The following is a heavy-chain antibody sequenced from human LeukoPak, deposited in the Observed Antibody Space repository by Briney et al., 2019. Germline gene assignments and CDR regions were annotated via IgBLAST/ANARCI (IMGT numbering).Heavy chain of an antibody. CDR2: ISSSGSTI. V-gene: IGHV3-11*01. Sequence: PGGSLRLSCAASGFTFSDYYMSWIRQAPGKGLEWVSYISSSGSTIYYADSVKGRFTISRDNAKNSLYLQMNSLRAEDTALYYCAKASIHDIVVVPAAEPFQHWGQGTLVTVSS. CDR3: AKASIHDIVVVPAAEPFQH. CDR1: GFTFSDYY. D-gene: IGHD2-2*01. J-gene: IGHJ1*01.